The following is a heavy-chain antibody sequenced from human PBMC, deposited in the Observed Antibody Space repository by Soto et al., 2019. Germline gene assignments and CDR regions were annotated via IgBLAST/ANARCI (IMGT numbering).Heavy chain of an antibody. J-gene: IGHJ4*02. CDR2: IDESGDS. Sequence: QLQLQESGPGLVKPSETLSLTCTVSGGPIRSSSHYWGWIRQSPGTGLEWIGSIDESGDSYYNPSIKSRVTISVDTSKNQFSLKLISVTGADSAIYYCAREGGYVDYWGQGTLVTVSS. CDR3: AREGGYVDY. V-gene: IGHV4-39*02. CDR1: GGPIRSSSHY. D-gene: IGHD1-1*01.